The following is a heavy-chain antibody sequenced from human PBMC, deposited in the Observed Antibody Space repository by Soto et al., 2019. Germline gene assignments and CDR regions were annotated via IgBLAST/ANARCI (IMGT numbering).Heavy chain of an antibody. Sequence: QVQLVESGGGVVQPQRSLRLSCAASGFSFSAYRMHWVRQAPGKGLEWVATISADGTKNYYADSVKGRFTFSRANSRSTAVLQMNSLRAEDTALYFCAKDMDIVVIPSAVFASWGQGTLVTVSS. CDR2: ISADGTKN. CDR1: GFSFSAYR. J-gene: IGHJ4*02. CDR3: AKDMDIVVIPSAVFAS. V-gene: IGHV3-30*18. D-gene: IGHD2-2*03.